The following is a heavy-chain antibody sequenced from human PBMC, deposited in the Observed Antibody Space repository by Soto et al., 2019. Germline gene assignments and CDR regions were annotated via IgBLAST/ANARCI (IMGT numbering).Heavy chain of an antibody. V-gene: IGHV3-23*01. CDR1: GFTFSSYA. Sequence: PGGSLRLSCAASGFTFSSYAMSWVRQAPGKGLEWVSAISGSGGSTYYADSVKGRFTISRDNSKNTLYLQMNSLRAEDTAVYYCVKDLAMEDRYYFDYWGQGTLVTVSS. CDR3: VKDLAMEDRYYFDY. J-gene: IGHJ4*02. D-gene: IGHD5-18*01. CDR2: ISGSGGST.